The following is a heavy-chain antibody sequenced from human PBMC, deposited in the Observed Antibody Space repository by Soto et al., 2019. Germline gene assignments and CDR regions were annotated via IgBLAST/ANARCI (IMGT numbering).Heavy chain of an antibody. Sequence: QVQLQESGPGLVKPSETLSLTCTVSGGSISSYYWSWIRQPPGKGLEWIGYIYYSGSTNYNPSLTSRVTISVDTSKNQFSLKLSSVTAADTAVYYCASEGSSGISRYFDLWGRGTLVTVSS. CDR2: IYYSGST. V-gene: IGHV4-59*01. J-gene: IGHJ2*01. CDR3: ASEGSSGISRYFDL. D-gene: IGHD6-19*01. CDR1: GGSISSYY.